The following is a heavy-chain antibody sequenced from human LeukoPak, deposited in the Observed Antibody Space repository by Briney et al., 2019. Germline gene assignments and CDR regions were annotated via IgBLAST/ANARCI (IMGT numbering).Heavy chain of an antibody. CDR2: IYHSGST. CDR3: ARGLEYYYYYYAMGV. D-gene: IGHD1-1*01. J-gene: IGHJ6*02. Sequence: SETLSLTCAVSGDSISSSNWWTWVRQPPGKGLEWIGEIYHSGSTNYNPSLKSRVTMSLDKSKNQFSLKLSSVTAADTAVYYCARGLEYYYYYYAMGVWGQGTTVTVSS. V-gene: IGHV4-4*02. CDR1: GDSISSSNW.